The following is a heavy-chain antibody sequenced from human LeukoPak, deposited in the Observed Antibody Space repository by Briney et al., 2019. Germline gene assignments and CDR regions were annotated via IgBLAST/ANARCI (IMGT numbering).Heavy chain of an antibody. CDR3: ARAGYCSGVSCYSAVPGKY. D-gene: IGHD2-15*01. Sequence: SETLSLTCTVSGYSLTSVYYWAWIRQSPGKGLEWSGSIYHSGNTYYTPSLKSRVIILVDTSKNQFSLQLGSVTPTDTAVYYCARAGYCSGVSCYSAVPGKYWGQGALVTVSS. J-gene: IGHJ4*02. CDR2: IYHSGNT. CDR1: GYSLTSVYY. V-gene: IGHV4-38-2*02.